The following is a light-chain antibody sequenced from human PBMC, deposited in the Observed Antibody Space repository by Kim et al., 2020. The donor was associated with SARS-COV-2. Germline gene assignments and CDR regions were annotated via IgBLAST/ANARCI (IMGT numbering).Light chain of an antibody. CDR2: DTS. Sequence: EIVLTQSPATLSLSPGERATLSCRASQSVSRYLAWYQQKPGQAPRLLIYDTSNRATGIPARFSGSGSGTDFTLTISSLEPEDFAVYYCRQRSTWPLTFGGGTKVDIK. CDR3: RQRSTWPLT. J-gene: IGKJ4*01. V-gene: IGKV3-11*01. CDR1: QSVSRY.